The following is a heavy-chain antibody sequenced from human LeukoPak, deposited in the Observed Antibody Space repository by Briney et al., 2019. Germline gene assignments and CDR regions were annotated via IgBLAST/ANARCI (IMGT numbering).Heavy chain of an antibody. Sequence: ASVKVSCKASGYTFTSYDINWVRQATGQGLEWMGWMNPNSGNTGYAQKFQGRVTMTRNTSISTAYMELSSLRSEDTAVYYCARGEPGYNWFDPWGQGTLVTVSS. D-gene: IGHD1-14*01. J-gene: IGHJ5*02. V-gene: IGHV1-8*01. CDR1: GYTFTSYD. CDR3: ARGEPGYNWFDP. CDR2: MNPNSGNT.